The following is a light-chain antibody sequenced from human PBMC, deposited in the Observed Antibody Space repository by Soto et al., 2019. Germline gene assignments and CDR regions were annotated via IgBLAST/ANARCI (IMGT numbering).Light chain of an antibody. CDR3: QQANSFPYT. Sequence: DIQMTQSPSSVSASVGDRVTITCRASQGISNWLAWYQQKAGKAPKLRIYATSTLQSGVPSRFRGSGSGTEFTLTISSLQPEDVATYYCQQANSFPYTFGQGTKLEIK. CDR2: ATS. CDR1: QGISNW. V-gene: IGKV1-12*01. J-gene: IGKJ2*01.